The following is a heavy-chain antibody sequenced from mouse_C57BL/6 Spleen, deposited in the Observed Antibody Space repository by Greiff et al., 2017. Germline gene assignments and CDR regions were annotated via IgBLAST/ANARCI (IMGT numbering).Heavy chain of an antibody. Sequence: QVQLQQPGTELVKPGASVKLSCKASGYTFTSYWMHWVKQRPGQGLEWIGNINPSNGGTNYNEKFKSKATLTVDKYSSTAYMQLSILTSEVSAVYYCARGGDYDSGFYAMDYWGQGTSVTVSS. V-gene: IGHV1-53*01. CDR1: GYTFTSYW. D-gene: IGHD2-4*01. J-gene: IGHJ4*01. CDR3: ARGGDYDSGFYAMDY. CDR2: INPSNGGT.